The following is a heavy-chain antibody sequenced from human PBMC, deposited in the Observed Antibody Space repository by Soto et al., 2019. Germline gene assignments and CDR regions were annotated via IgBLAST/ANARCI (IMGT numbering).Heavy chain of an antibody. J-gene: IGHJ5*02. CDR2: IYYSGST. V-gene: IGHV4-30-4*01. Sequence: TLSLTCTVSGGSISSGDYYWSWIRQPPGKGLEWIGYIYYSGSTYYNPSLKSRVTISVDTSKNQFSLKLSSVTAADTAVYYCARGEDRNYLGFDPWGQGTLVTVSS. CDR3: ARGEDRNYLGFDP. D-gene: IGHD1-7*01. CDR1: GGSISSGDYY.